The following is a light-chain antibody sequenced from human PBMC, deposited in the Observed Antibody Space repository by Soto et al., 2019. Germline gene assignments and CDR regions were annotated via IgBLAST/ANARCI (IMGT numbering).Light chain of an antibody. Sequence: EIVLTQSPGTLSLSPGERATLSCRASQSVNSFLAWFQEKPGQAPRLLIYGASSRASGIPDRFSGSGSGTDFTLTIVRLEPEDSAVYYCHHCVGAAWAFGPGTRGEIK. CDR1: QSVNSF. CDR2: GAS. J-gene: IGKJ1*01. V-gene: IGKV3-20*01. CDR3: HHCVGAAWA.